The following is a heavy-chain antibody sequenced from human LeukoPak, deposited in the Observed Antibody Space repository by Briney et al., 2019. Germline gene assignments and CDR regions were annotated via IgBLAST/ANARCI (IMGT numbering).Heavy chain of an antibody. CDR1: GFTVSSNY. CDR2: IKEDGSEK. Sequence: GGSLRLSCAASGFTVSSNYMSWVRQAPGKGLERVANIKEDGSEKYYVDSVKGRFTISRDSAKNSLYLQMNSLRAEDTAVYYCATSSGSRGLYFDFWGQGTLVTVSS. CDR3: ATSSGSRGLYFDF. J-gene: IGHJ4*02. D-gene: IGHD3-22*01. V-gene: IGHV3-7*01.